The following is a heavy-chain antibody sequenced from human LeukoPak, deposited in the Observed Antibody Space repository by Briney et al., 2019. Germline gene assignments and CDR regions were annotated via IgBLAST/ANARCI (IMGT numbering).Heavy chain of an antibody. V-gene: IGHV1-2*02. J-gene: IGHJ4*02. CDR2: INPNSGGT. D-gene: IGHD6-19*01. Sequence: ASVKVSCKASGYTFTGYYMHWVRQAPGQGLEWMGWINPNSGGTNYAQKFQGRVTMTRDTSISTAYMELSRLRSDDTAVYYCASSAVAGTRYFDYWGQGTLVTVSS. CDR1: GYTFTGYY. CDR3: ASSAVAGTRYFDY.